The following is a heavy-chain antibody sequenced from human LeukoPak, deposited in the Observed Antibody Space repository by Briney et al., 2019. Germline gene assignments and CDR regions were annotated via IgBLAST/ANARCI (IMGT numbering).Heavy chain of an antibody. D-gene: IGHD4-11*01. J-gene: IGHJ6*03. CDR3: ARTRYSRYYYYYMDV. CDR2: IKQDGSEK. V-gene: IGHV3-7*01. CDR1: GFTFSSYW. Sequence: PGGSLRLSCAASGFTFSSYWMSWVRQAPGKGLEWVANIKQDGSEKYYVDSVKGRFTISRDNAKNSPYLQMNSLRAEDTAVCYCARTRYSRYYYYYMDVWGKGTTVTVSS.